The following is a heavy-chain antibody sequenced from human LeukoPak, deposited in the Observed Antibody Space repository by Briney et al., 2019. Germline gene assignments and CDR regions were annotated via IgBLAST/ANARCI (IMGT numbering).Heavy chain of an antibody. CDR2: INHGGST. CDR3: ARGRGRSGWRQGDY. CDR1: GGSFSGYY. Sequence: SETLSLTCAVYGGSFSGYYWSWVRQPPGKGLEWIGEINHGGSTNYSPSLKSRVTISADTSKNHFSLRLSSVTAADTAVYYCARGRGRSGWRQGDYWGQGTLDTVPS. D-gene: IGHD6-19*01. J-gene: IGHJ4*02. V-gene: IGHV4-34*01.